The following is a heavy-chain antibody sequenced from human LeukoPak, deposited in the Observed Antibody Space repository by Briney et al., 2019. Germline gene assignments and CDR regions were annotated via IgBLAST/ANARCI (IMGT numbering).Heavy chain of an antibody. CDR2: ILLDGSKE. J-gene: IGHJ4*02. Sequence: GGSLRLSCVASGFTFSRYGMHWVRQAPGKGLEWVAVILLDGSKEFYTDSVKGRFTISRDNSKNMLYLQMNSLRAEDTAVYYCARDHSSGYFFDYWGQGTLVTVSS. D-gene: IGHD3-22*01. V-gene: IGHV3-33*01. CDR1: GFTFSRYG. CDR3: ARDHSSGYFFDY.